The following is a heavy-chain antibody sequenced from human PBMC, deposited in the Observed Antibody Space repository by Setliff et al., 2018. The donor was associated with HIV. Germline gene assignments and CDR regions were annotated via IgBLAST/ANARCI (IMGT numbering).Heavy chain of an antibody. J-gene: IGHJ4*02. V-gene: IGHV1-69-2*01. CDR2: VDPEDGET. D-gene: IGHD5-18*01. Sequence: GASVKVSCKASGYTFTDYYMHWVQQAPGKGLEWLGCVDPEDGETIYAEKFQGRVTITRDTSASTAYMELSSLRSEDTAVYYCARGYIYYSEYYFDYWGQGTLVTVSS. CDR3: ARGYIYYSEYYFDY. CDR1: GYTFTDYY.